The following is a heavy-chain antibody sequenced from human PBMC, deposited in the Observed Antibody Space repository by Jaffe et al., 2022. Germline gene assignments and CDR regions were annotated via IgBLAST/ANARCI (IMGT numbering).Heavy chain of an antibody. CDR2: ISAYNGNT. D-gene: IGHD2-2*01. CDR1: GYTFTSYG. Sequence: QVQLVQSGAEVKKPGASVKVSCKASGYTFTSYGISWVRQAPGQGLEWMGWISAYNGNTNYAQKLQGRVTMTTDTSTSTAYMELRSLRSDDTAVYYCARMEYCSSTSCYVQYMDVWGKGTTVTVSS. J-gene: IGHJ6*03. V-gene: IGHV1-18*01. CDR3: ARMEYCSSTSCYVQYMDV.